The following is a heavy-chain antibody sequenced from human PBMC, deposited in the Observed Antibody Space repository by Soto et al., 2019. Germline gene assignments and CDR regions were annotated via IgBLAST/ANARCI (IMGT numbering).Heavy chain of an antibody. CDR3: VRDIVVVPAAPAWFDP. D-gene: IGHD2-2*01. J-gene: IGHJ5*02. Sequence: ASVKVSCKASGYTFTSYGISWVRQAPGQGLEWMGWISAYNGNTNYAQKLQGRVTMTTDTSTSTAYMELRSLRSDDTAVYYCVRDIVVVPAAPAWFDPWGQGTLVTVSS. CDR2: ISAYNGNT. V-gene: IGHV1-18*01. CDR1: GYTFTSYG.